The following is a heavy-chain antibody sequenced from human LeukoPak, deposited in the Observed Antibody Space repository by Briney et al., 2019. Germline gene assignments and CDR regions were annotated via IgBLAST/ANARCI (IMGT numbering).Heavy chain of an antibody. CDR1: GYSFTSYW. CDR2: IYPGDSDT. Sequence: GESLKISCKGSGYSFTSYWIGWARQMPGKGLEWMGIIYPGDSDTRYSPSFQGQVTISADKSISTAYLQWSSLKASDTAMYYCARIYDFWSGYPQYYFDYWGQGTLVTVSS. J-gene: IGHJ4*02. CDR3: ARIYDFWSGYPQYYFDY. D-gene: IGHD3-3*01. V-gene: IGHV5-51*01.